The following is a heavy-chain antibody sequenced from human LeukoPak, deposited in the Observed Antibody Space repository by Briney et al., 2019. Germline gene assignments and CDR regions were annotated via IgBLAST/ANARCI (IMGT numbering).Heavy chain of an antibody. CDR2: IFSSGST. CDR1: GGSISSYY. V-gene: IGHV4-4*07. Sequence: PSETLSLTCTVSGGSISSYYWSWIRQPAGKGLEWIGRIFSSGSTNYNPSLKSRVTMSVDTSKNYFSLKLSSVTAADTAVYYCARGGVVPATAGNYFDYWGQGTLVTVSS. D-gene: IGHD2-2*01. J-gene: IGHJ4*02. CDR3: ARGGVVPATAGNYFDY.